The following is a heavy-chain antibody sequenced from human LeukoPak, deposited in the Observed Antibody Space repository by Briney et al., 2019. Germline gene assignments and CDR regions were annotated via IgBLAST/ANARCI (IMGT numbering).Heavy chain of an antibody. CDR3: ARDSPGYLAYDS. CDR1: GFTFSSYA. D-gene: IGHD1-1*01. J-gene: IGHJ4*02. Sequence: PGRSLRLSCAASGFTFSSYAMHWVRQAPGKGLEWVAVISNDGTNKYHADSVKGRFTISRDNSKNTLYLQMNSLRAEDTAVYYCARDSPGYLAYDSWGQGTLVTVSS. V-gene: IGHV3-30-3*01. CDR2: ISNDGTNK.